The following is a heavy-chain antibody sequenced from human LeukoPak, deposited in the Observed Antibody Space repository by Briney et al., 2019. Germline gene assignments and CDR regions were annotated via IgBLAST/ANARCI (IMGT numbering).Heavy chain of an antibody. Sequence: SETLSLTCTVSGYSISSGYYWGWIRQPPGKGLEWIGSIYHSESTYYNPSLKSRVTISIDTSRNQFSMNLNSVTAADTAVYYCAKGAGPPWFDPWGQGTLVTVSS. D-gene: IGHD6-19*01. J-gene: IGHJ5*02. CDR2: IYHSEST. V-gene: IGHV4-38-2*02. CDR1: GYSISSGYY. CDR3: AKGAGPPWFDP.